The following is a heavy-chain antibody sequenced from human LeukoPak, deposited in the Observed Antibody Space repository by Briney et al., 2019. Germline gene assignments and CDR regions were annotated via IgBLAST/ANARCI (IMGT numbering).Heavy chain of an antibody. J-gene: IGHJ4*03. CDR3: ARVPGRGNYFDY. D-gene: IGHD3-10*01. Sequence: PSETLSLTCTVSGGSISSYYWSWIRQPPGKGLEWIGYIYYSGSTNYNPSLKSRVTISVDTSKNQFSLKLSSVTAADTAVYYCARVPGRGNYFDYWGKGTTVTISS. CDR1: GGSISSYY. V-gene: IGHV4-59*01. CDR2: IYYSGST.